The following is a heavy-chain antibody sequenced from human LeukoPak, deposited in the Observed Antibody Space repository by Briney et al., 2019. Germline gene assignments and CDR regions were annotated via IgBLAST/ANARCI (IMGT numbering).Heavy chain of an antibody. J-gene: IGHJ5*02. CDR3: ARAGAHYYDSSGYYKLYNWFDP. CDR1: GYTFTGYY. D-gene: IGHD3-22*01. CDR2: INPNSGGT. V-gene: IGHV1-2*02. Sequence: ASVKVSCKASGYTFTGYYVHWVRQAPGQGLEWMGWINPNSGGTNYAQKFQGRVTMTRDTSISTAYMELSRLRSDDTAVYYCARAGAHYYDSSGYYKLYNWFDPWGQGTLVTVSS.